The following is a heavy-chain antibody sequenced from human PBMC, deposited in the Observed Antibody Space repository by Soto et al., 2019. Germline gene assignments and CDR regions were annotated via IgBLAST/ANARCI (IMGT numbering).Heavy chain of an antibody. CDR3: AHRRAWNFFDP. Sequence: QITLKESGPTLVKPTQPLTLTCTFSGISLSTTGAGLACIRQPPVKALEWLALIYWDDDKRYSPSLKSRLISPKDTSSNQVVLTLTNMDPVETAPSQWAHRRAWNFFDPWGQGTLVTVSS. CDR1: GISLSTTGAG. D-gene: IGHD1-7*01. CDR2: IYWDDDK. J-gene: IGHJ5*02. V-gene: IGHV2-5*02.